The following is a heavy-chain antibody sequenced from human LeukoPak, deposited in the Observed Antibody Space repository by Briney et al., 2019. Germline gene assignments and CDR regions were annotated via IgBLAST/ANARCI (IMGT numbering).Heavy chain of an antibody. CDR3: ARDRRLDYYGSGSYYNLWYFDY. V-gene: IGHV3-11*01. J-gene: IGHJ4*02. CDR1: GFTFSDYY. Sequence: GGSLRLSCAASGFTFSDYYMSWIRQAPGKGLEWVSYISSSGSTIYYADSVKGRFTISRDNAKNSLYLQMNSLRAEDTAVYYCARDRRLDYYGSGSYYNLWYFDYWGQGTLVTVSS. CDR2: ISSSGSTI. D-gene: IGHD3-10*01.